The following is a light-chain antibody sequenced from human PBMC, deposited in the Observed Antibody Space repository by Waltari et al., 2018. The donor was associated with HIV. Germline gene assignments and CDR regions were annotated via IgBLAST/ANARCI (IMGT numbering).Light chain of an antibody. Sequence: QSVLTQPPSVSGVPGQRVTISCTGSRSNIGAGYAVHWYQQLPGTAPKQGIYDNFNRTSGVPDRFSGSKSGTSASLAITVLQAEDEADYYCQSYDSGRRVFGGGTKLAVL. V-gene: IGLV1-40*01. J-gene: IGLJ3*02. CDR1: RSNIGAGYA. CDR3: QSYDSGRRV. CDR2: DNF.